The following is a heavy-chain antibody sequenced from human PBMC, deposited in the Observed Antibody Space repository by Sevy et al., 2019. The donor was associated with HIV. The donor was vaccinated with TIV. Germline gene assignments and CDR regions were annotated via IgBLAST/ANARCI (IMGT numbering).Heavy chain of an antibody. CDR3: AREGGVEPFDY. CDR2: IYHSGST. Sequence: SETLSVTCAVSGYSISSGYYWGWIRQPPGKGLEWIGSIYHSGSTYYNPSLKSRVTISVDTSKNQFSLKLSSVTAADTAVYYCAREGGVEPFDYWGQGTLVTVSS. CDR1: GYSISSGYY. D-gene: IGHD3-16*01. J-gene: IGHJ4*02. V-gene: IGHV4-38-2*02.